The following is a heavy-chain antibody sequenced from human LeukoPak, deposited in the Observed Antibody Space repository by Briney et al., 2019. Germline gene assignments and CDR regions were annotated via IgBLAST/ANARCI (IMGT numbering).Heavy chain of an antibody. V-gene: IGHV4-59*01. CDR2: IYYSGST. CDR1: GGSISSYY. J-gene: IGHJ5*02. D-gene: IGHD2-15*01. CDR3: ARVDCSGGSCYGGWFDP. Sequence: PSETLSLTCTVSGGSISSYYWSWIRQPPGKGLEWIGYIYYSGSTNYNPSLKSRVTISVDTSKNQFSLKLSSVTATDTAVYYCARVDCSGGSCYGGWFDPWGQGTLVTVSS.